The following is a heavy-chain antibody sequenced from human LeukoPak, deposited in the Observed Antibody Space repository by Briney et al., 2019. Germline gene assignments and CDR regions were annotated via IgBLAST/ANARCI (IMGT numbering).Heavy chain of an antibody. V-gene: IGHV3-72*01. CDR2: IRKKANSYTT. CDR3: SRSPTGNVLDY. Sequence: PGGSLRLSCAASGFTFRDYYMSWIRQAPGKGLEWIGRIRKKANSYTTEYAASVKGRFTVSRDDSKNSLYLQMNNLKTEDTAVYYCSRSPTGNVLDYWGQGTLVTVSS. J-gene: IGHJ4*02. CDR1: GFTFRDYY. D-gene: IGHD2-8*01.